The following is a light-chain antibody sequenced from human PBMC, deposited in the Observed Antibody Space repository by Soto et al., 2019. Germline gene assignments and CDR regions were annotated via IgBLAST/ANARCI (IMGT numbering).Light chain of an antibody. CDR3: QPYGSSPLT. J-gene: IGKJ4*01. CDR1: QSVSSNS. CDR2: GAS. Sequence: EIVLTQSPGTLSFSPGEGDTLSCRASQSVSSNSLAWYQQKPGQAPRLLIYGASTRATGIPDRFSGSGSGTDFNITINRLEPADFAVYYCQPYGSSPLTFGGGTKVEIK. V-gene: IGKV3-20*01.